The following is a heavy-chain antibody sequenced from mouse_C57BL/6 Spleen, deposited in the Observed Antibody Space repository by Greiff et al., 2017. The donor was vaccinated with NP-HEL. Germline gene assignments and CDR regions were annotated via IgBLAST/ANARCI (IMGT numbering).Heavy chain of an antibody. D-gene: IGHD2-3*01. J-gene: IGHJ1*03. Sequence: VQLQQPGAELVRPGTSVKLSCKASGYTFTSYWMHWVKQRPGQGLEWIGVIDPSDSYTNYNQKLKGKATLTVDTSSSTAYMQLSSLTSEDSAVYYCARDYDDWYFDVWGTGTTVTVSS. CDR1: GYTFTSYW. CDR2: IDPSDSYT. V-gene: IGHV1-59*01. CDR3: ARDYDDWYFDV.